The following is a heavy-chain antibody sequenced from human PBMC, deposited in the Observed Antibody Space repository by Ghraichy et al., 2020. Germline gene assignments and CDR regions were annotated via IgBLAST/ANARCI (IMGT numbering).Heavy chain of an antibody. J-gene: IGHJ4*02. CDR1: GFTFSTYS. CDR2: ISGSSSTI. D-gene: IGHD6-13*01. CDR3: ARDPSSFSSWYDY. V-gene: IGHV3-48*02. Sequence: GGSLRLSCAASGFTFSTYSMNWVRQAPGKGLEWLSYISGSSSTIYYADSVKGRFTISRDNAKNSLYLQMNSLRDEDTAVFYCARDPSSFSSWYDYWGQGTLVTVSS.